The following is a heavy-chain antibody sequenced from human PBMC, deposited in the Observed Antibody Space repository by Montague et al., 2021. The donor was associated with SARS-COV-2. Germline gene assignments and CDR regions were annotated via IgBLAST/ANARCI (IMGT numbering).Heavy chain of an antibody. CDR1: GFTFSHYW. J-gene: IGHJ6*02. CDR2: ISSSSSYI. Sequence: SLRLSCAASGFTFSHYWTHWVRQAPGKGLEWVATISSSSSYIYYADSMKGRFTISRDNFKNSVFLQMNSLRAEDTALYYCARDRESSFTFYSGSGVWGPPDVWGQGTTVAVSS. V-gene: IGHV3-21*06. CDR3: ARDRESSFTFYSGSGVWGPPDV. D-gene: IGHD3-10*01.